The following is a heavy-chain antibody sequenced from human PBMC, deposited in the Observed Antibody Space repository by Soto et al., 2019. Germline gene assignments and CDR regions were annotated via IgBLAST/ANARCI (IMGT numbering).Heavy chain of an antibody. D-gene: IGHD1-1*01. V-gene: IGHV3-30-3*01. J-gene: IGHJ6*02. CDR1: GFTFSSYA. Sequence: PGGSLRLSCAASGFTFSSYAMHWVRQAPGKGLEWVAVISYDGSNKYYADSVKGRFIISRDNSKNTLYLQMNSLRAEDTAVYYCAREKNWNDGGYYGMDVWGQGTTVTVSS. CDR2: ISYDGSNK. CDR3: AREKNWNDGGYYGMDV.